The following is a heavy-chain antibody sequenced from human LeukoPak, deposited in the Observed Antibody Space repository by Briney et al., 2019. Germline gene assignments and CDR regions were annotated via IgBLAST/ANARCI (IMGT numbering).Heavy chain of an antibody. D-gene: IGHD6-19*01. CDR1: GFTFDDYA. Sequence: GGSVTLSCAASGFTFDDYAMHWVRQAPGKGLEWVSLISGDGGSTYYSDSVKGRFTISRDNNKNSLYLQMNRLRAEDTALYYCAKIGAVAGTAFDYWGQRTLVTVSS. J-gene: IGHJ4*02. CDR2: ISGDGGST. V-gene: IGHV3-43*02. CDR3: AKIGAVAGTAFDY.